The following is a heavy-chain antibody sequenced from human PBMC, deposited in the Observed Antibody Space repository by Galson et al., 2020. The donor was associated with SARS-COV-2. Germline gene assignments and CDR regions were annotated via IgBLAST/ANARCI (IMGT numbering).Heavy chain of an antibody. CDR2: IDSDVSST. J-gene: IGHJ4*02. CDR1: GFTFSSYW. Sequence: GGSLRLSCAASGFTFSSYWMHWVRQTPGKGLVWVSRIDSDVSSTTYADSVKGRFTISRDNAMNTLYLQMNSLRAEDTAIYYCARAGDVGGNMVNVDLWGQGTLVTVSS. D-gene: IGHD6-19*01. CDR3: ARAGDVGGNMVNVDL. V-gene: IGHV3-74*01.